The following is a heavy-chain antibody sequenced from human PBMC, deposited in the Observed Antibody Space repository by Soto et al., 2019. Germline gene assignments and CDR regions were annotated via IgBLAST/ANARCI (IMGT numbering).Heavy chain of an antibody. CDR3: GRSYRSSSFSPFDN. CDR1: GYSFTNYW. V-gene: IGHV5-51*01. Sequence: GESLKISCQGSGYSFTNYWIGWVRQMPGKGLEWMGIIYPGDSDTKYSPSFQGQVTISADRSISTAYLQWSSLKASDTAMYYCGRSYRSSSFSPFDNWGQGTLVTVSS. CDR2: IYPGDSDT. D-gene: IGHD2-2*01. J-gene: IGHJ4*02.